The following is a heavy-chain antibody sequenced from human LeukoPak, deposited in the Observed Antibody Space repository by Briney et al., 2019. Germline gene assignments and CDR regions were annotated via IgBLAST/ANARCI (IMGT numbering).Heavy chain of an antibody. CDR1: GFTFSSYD. D-gene: IGHD7-27*01. V-gene: IGHV3-13*01. CDR2: IGTTDDT. J-gene: IGHJ3*02. CDR3: ARSSGALENAFDI. Sequence: GGSLRLSCAASGFTFSSYDMHWVRQVTGKGLEWVSGIGTTDDTYYSGSVKGRFTISRENAKNSLYLQMNSLRAGDTAVFYCARSSGALENAFDIWGQGTMVTVSS.